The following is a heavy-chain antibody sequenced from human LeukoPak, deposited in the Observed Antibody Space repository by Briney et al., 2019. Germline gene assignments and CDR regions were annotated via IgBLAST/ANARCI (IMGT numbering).Heavy chain of an antibody. CDR3: ARGPYGDYVDAFDI. CDR2: ISSSSSII. Sequence: GGSLRLSCAASGFTFSTYTMNWVRQAPGKGLEWVSYISSSSSIIYYADSVKGRFTISRDNAKNSPYLQMNSLRAEDTAMYYCARGPYGDYVDAFDIWGQGTMVTVSS. J-gene: IGHJ3*02. V-gene: IGHV3-48*01. D-gene: IGHD4-17*01. CDR1: GFTFSTYT.